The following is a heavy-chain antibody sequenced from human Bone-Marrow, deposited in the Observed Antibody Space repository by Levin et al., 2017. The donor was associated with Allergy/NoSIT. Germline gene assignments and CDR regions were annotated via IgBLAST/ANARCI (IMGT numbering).Heavy chain of an antibody. J-gene: IGHJ4*02. V-gene: IGHV4-59*08. D-gene: IGHD4-17*01. Sequence: PSETLSLTCTVSGGSISSDYWTWVRQPLGKGLEWIAYISYTGDTNYNPSLKSRVTISMDTSQNQFSLKLNSVTAADTAVYYCARLVRAAVTTLLYHYLDYWGQGTLVTVSS. CDR1: GGSISSDY. CDR2: ISYTGDT. CDR3: ARLVRAAVTTLLYHYLDY.